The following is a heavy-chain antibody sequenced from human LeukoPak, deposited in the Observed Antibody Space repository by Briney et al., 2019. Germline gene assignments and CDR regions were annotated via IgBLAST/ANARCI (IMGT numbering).Heavy chain of an antibody. Sequence: GGSLRLSCAASEFSVGSNYMTWVRQAPGKGLEWVSLIYSGGSTYYADSVKGRFTISRDNSKNTLYLQMNSLRAEDTAVYYCAREKRKEVGATIRDAFDIWGQGTMVTVSS. CDR2: IYSGGST. CDR1: EFSVGSNY. D-gene: IGHD1-26*01. CDR3: AREKRKEVGATIRDAFDI. J-gene: IGHJ3*02. V-gene: IGHV3-66*01.